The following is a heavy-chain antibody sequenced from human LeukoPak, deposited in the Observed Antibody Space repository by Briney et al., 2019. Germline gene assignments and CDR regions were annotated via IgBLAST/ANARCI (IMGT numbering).Heavy chain of an antibody. Sequence: GGSLRLSCAASGFXFSTYSMNWVRQAPGKGREWVSSISVSGNYIYYADSVKGRFTISRDNAKNSLYLQMNSLRAEDTAVYYCARDLYSDNLGAFDIWGQGTMVTVSS. D-gene: IGHD1-26*01. V-gene: IGHV3-21*01. CDR1: GFXFSTYS. CDR2: ISVSGNYI. J-gene: IGHJ3*02. CDR3: ARDLYSDNLGAFDI.